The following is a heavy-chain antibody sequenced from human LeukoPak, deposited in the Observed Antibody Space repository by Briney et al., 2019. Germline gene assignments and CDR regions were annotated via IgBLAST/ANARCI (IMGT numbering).Heavy chain of an antibody. Sequence: GGSLRLSCAASGFTFSNYAMHWVRQAPGKGLEWVAVISYDGPNKYYADSAKGRFTISRDNSKNTLFLQMNSLRAEDTAVYYCAKDFAKYCSGGCDFQDWGQGTLVTVSS. CDR3: AKDFAKYCSGGCDFQD. J-gene: IGHJ1*01. CDR1: GFTFSNYA. D-gene: IGHD2-15*01. V-gene: IGHV3-30*18. CDR2: ISYDGPNK.